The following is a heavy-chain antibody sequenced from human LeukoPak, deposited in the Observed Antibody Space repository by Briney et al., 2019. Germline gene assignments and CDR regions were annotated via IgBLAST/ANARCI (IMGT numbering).Heavy chain of an antibody. V-gene: IGHV3-23*01. Sequence: GGSLRLSCAASGFRFSGYSMSWVRQAPGKGLEWVSALSGDRGNIYYADSVRGRCAISRDNSKNTLYLQTNSLRVEDAATYCCAEGGLPGGANWFGPWGQGILVTVSS. CDR1: GFRFSGYS. D-gene: IGHD3-16*01. CDR2: LSGDRGNI. J-gene: IGHJ5*02. CDR3: AEGGLPGGANWFGP.